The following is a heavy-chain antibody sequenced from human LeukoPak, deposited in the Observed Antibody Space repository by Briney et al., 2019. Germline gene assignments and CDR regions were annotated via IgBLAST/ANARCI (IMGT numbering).Heavy chain of an antibody. CDR3: ARAFRSGYSDY. D-gene: IGHD3-22*01. CDR2: IRYDGSNK. Sequence: PGRSLRLSCAASGFTFSSYGMHWVRQAPGKGLEWVAVIRYDGSNKYYADSVKGRFTISRDNAKNSLYLQMNSLRAEDTAVYYCARAFRSGYSDYWGQGTLVTVSS. J-gene: IGHJ4*02. V-gene: IGHV3-33*01. CDR1: GFTFSSYG.